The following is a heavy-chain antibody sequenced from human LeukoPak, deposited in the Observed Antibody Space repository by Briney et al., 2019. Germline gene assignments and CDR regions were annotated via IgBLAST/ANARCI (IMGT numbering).Heavy chain of an antibody. D-gene: IGHD3-22*01. CDR3: ARERGWYYYDPRAYYYGMDV. CDR2: ISYDGSNK. V-gene: IGHV3-30*04. J-gene: IGHJ6*02. Sequence: GGSLRLSCAASGFTFSSYAMHWVRQAPGKGLEWVAVISYDGSNKYYADSVKGRFTISKDNSKNTLYLQMNSLRAEDTAVYYCARERGWYYYDPRAYYYGMDVWGQGTTVTVSS. CDR1: GFTFSSYA.